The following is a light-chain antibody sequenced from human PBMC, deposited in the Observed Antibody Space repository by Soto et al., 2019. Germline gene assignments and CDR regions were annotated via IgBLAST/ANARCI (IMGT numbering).Light chain of an antibody. CDR1: SRDVGGYNY. V-gene: IGLV2-8*01. J-gene: IGLJ2*01. Sequence: QSVLTQPPSASGSPAQSVTISCTGTSRDVGGYNYVSWYQQHPGKAPKLMIYEVSKRPSGVPDRFSGSKSGNTASLTVSGLQAEDEADYYCSSYAGSNNVVIFGGGTKLTVL. CDR3: SSYAGSNNVVI. CDR2: EVS.